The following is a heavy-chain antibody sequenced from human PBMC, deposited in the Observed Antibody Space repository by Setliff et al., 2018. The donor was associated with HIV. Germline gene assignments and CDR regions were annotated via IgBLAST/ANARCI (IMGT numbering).Heavy chain of an antibody. J-gene: IGHJ5*02. Sequence: LSLTCAVSGYSISSGYYWGWIRQPPGKGLEWIGSIYHSGSTYYNPSLKSRVTISVDTSKNQFSLKLSSVTAADTAVYYCARIYDSSGYYRAPIGWFDPWGQGTLVTVSS. V-gene: IGHV4-38-2*01. D-gene: IGHD3-22*01. CDR3: ARIYDSSGYYRAPIGWFDP. CDR2: IYHSGST. CDR1: GYSISSGYY.